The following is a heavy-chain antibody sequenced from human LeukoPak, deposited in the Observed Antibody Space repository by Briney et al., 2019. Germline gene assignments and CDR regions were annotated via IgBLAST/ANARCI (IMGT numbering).Heavy chain of an antibody. D-gene: IGHD2-21*02. CDR3: ATDAGDRGYYYYGMDV. V-gene: IGHV1-24*01. CDR1: GYTLTELS. Sequence: ASVKVSCTVSGYTLTELSMHWVRQAPGKGLEWMGGFDPEDGETIYAQKFQGRVTMTEVTSTDTAYMELSSLRSEDTAVYYCATDAGDRGYYYYGMDVWGQGTTVTVSS. J-gene: IGHJ6*02. CDR2: FDPEDGET.